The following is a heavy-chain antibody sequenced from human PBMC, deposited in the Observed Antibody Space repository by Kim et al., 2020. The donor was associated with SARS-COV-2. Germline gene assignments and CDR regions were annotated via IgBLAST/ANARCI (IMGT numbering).Heavy chain of an antibody. CDR1: GFTFSNYW. CDR2: IKQDGGEK. V-gene: IGHV3-7*01. CDR3: ARGPYFYGSGSQVDY. J-gene: IGHJ4*02. D-gene: IGHD3-10*01. Sequence: GGSLRLSCAASGFTFSNYWMSWVRQAPGKGLEWVVNIKQDGGEKKYVDSVKGRFNISRDNAKNSLYLQMNTLRAGDTAVYYCARGPYFYGSGSQVDYWGQGTLVTVSS.